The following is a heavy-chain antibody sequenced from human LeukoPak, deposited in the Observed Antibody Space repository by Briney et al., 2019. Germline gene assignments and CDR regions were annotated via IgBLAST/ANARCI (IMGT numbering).Heavy chain of an antibody. CDR3: ARELIYYDSSGSRSDAFDI. CDR2: INIDGSST. Sequence: AGGSLRLSCAASGFTFSSYWMHWVRQAPGKVLVWVSHINIDGSSTNYADSVKGRFTISRDNAKNTLYLQMNSLRAEDTAVYYCARELIYYDSSGSRSDAFDIWGQGTMVTVSS. D-gene: IGHD3-22*01. V-gene: IGHV3-74*01. J-gene: IGHJ3*02. CDR1: GFTFSSYW.